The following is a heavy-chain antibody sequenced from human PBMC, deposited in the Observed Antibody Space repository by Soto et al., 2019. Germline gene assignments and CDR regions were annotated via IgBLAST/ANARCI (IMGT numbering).Heavy chain of an antibody. J-gene: IGHJ6*02. V-gene: IGHV1-3*01. D-gene: IGHD5-18*01. Sequence: GASVKVSCKASGYTFTSYAMHWVRQAPGQRLEWMGWINAGNGNTKYSQKFQGRVTITRDTSASTAYMELSSLRSEDTAVYYCGRDGGYSYGGGPNYYGMDVWGQGTTVTVSS. CDR1: GYTFTSYA. CDR2: INAGNGNT. CDR3: GRDGGYSYGGGPNYYGMDV.